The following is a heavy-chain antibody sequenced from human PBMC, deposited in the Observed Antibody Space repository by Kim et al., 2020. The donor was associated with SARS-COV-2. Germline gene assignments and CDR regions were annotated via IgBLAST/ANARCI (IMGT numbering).Heavy chain of an antibody. D-gene: IGHD3-9*01. CDR3: ARSALFSDILTGYYKGGMGFDY. CDR1: GGTFSSYA. V-gene: IGHV1-69*13. Sequence: SVKVSCKASGGTFSSYAISWVRQAPGQGLEWMGGIIPIFGTANYAQKFQGRVTITADESTSTAYMELSSLRSEDTAVYYCARSALFSDILTGYYKGGMGFDYWGQGTLVTVSS. CDR2: IIPIFGTA. J-gene: IGHJ4*02.